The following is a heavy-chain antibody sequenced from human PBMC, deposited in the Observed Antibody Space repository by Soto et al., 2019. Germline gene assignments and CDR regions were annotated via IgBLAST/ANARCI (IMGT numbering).Heavy chain of an antibody. CDR1: GFTVSSNY. D-gene: IGHD6-19*01. V-gene: IGHV3-53*01. CDR2: IYSGGST. J-gene: IGHJ4*02. CDR3: AREFNLDSGWWDY. Sequence: GGSLSLSCAASGFTVSSNYMSWVRQAPGKGLEWVSVIYSGGSTYYADSVKGRFTISRDNSKNTLYLQMNSLRAEDTAVYYCAREFNLDSGWWDYWGQGTLVTVSS.